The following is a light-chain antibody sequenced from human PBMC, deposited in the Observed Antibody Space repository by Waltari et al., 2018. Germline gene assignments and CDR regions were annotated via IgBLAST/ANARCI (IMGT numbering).Light chain of an antibody. J-gene: IGKJ2*01. CDR3: HQYNDWPPEDT. V-gene: IGKV3-15*01. Sequence: IVMTQSPATLSVFPGEEAILSCRASQIVTFNVAWYQQKPGQPPRLLIYGASNRAPGVPHRFLGSGAGTDFTLTISSPQSEDSAVYFCHQYNDWPPEDTFGQGTKLESK. CDR2: GAS. CDR1: QIVTFN.